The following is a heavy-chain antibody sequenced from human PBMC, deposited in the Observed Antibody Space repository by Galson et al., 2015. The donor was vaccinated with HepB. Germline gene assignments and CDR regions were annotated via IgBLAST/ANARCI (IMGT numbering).Heavy chain of an antibody. V-gene: IGHV6-1*01. Sequence: CAISGDSVSSNSAAWNWIRQSPSRGLEWLGRTYYRSKWYNDYAVSVKSRITINPDTSKNQFSLQLNSVTPEDTAVYYCARAGGQWLVFEGMDVWGQGTTVTVSS. CDR1: GDSVSSNSAA. CDR2: TYYRSKWYN. J-gene: IGHJ6*02. D-gene: IGHD6-19*01. CDR3: ARAGGQWLVFEGMDV.